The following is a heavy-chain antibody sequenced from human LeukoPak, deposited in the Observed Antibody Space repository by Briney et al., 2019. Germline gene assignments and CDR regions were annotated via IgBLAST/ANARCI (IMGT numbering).Heavy chain of an antibody. V-gene: IGHV4-30-4*01. Sequence: PSETLSLTCTVSGGSISSGDYYWSWIRQPPGKGLEWIGYIYYSGSTYYNPSLKSRVTISVDTSKNQFSLKLSSVTAADTAVYYCARDRWVKYYYYGMDVWGQGTTVTVSS. CDR1: GGSISSGDYY. CDR3: ARDRWVKYYYYGMDV. D-gene: IGHD4-23*01. J-gene: IGHJ6*02. CDR2: IYYSGST.